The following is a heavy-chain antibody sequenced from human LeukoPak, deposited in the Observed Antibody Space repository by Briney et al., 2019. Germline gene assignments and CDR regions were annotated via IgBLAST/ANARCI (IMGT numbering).Heavy chain of an antibody. Sequence: KSSETLSLTCAVSGGSISSGGYSWSWIRQPPGKGLEWIGYIYYSGSTYYSPSLKSRVTISLDTSRNQFSLKLSSVTAADTAVYYCARGSVLLSMDVWGKGTTVTISS. J-gene: IGHJ6*03. CDR1: GGSISSGGYS. CDR2: IYYSGST. D-gene: IGHD3-10*01. V-gene: IGHV4-30-4*07. CDR3: ARGSVLLSMDV.